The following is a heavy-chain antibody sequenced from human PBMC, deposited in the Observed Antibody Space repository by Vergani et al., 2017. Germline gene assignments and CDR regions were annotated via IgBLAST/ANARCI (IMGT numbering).Heavy chain of an antibody. D-gene: IGHD2-2*01. J-gene: IGHJ6*02. Sequence: QVQLVQSGAEVKKPGSSVKVSCKASGGTFSSYAISWVRQAPGQGLEWMGRIIPIFGTANYAQKFQGRVTITADESTSTAYMELSSLRSEDTAVYYCARDEGASVVVPAAMDYYYYGMDVWGQGTTVTVSS. CDR1: GGTFSSYA. CDR2: IIPIFGTA. V-gene: IGHV1-69*13. CDR3: ARDEGASVVVPAAMDYYYYGMDV.